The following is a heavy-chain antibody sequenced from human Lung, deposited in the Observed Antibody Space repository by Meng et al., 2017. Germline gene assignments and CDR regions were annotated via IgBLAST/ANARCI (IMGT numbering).Heavy chain of an antibody. CDR2: RNHSRSP. CDR1: GGSFSGYY. D-gene: IGHD3-16*02. Sequence: QVQLQQLGAGLLKPSENLSTPCAVYGGSFSGYYWSWIRQPPGKGLEWIGERNHSRSPKYNPSLKSRVTISVDTSKNQFSLKLSSVTAADTAGYYGARGLDVWGSYRYVGVDYWGQGTLVTVSS. V-gene: IGHV4-34*01. J-gene: IGHJ4*02. CDR3: ARGLDVWGSYRYVGVDY.